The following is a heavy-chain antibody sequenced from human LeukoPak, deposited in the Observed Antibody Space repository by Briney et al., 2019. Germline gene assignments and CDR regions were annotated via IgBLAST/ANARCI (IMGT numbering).Heavy chain of an antibody. CDR3: ARVGGWPYYYYMDV. Sequence: SETLSLTCTVSGGSISSYYWSRIRQPPGKGLEWIGYIYYSGSTNYNPSLKSRVTISVDTSKNQFSLKLSSVTAADTAVYYCARVGGWPYYYYMDVWGKGTTVTVSS. CDR2: IYYSGST. V-gene: IGHV4-59*01. CDR1: GGSISSYY. J-gene: IGHJ6*03. D-gene: IGHD6-19*01.